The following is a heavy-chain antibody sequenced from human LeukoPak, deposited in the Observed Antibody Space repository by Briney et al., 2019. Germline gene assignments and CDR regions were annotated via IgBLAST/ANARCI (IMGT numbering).Heavy chain of an antibody. CDR1: GGSFSGYY. V-gene: IGHV4-34*01. CDR3: ARAEYGDYVGWFDP. J-gene: IGHJ5*02. D-gene: IGHD4-17*01. CDR2: INHSGST. Sequence: SETLSLTCAVYGGSFSGYYWSWIRQPPGKGLEWIGEINHSGSTNYNPYLKSRVTISVDTSKNQFSLKLSSVTAADTAVYYCARAEYGDYVGWFDPWGQGTLVTVSS.